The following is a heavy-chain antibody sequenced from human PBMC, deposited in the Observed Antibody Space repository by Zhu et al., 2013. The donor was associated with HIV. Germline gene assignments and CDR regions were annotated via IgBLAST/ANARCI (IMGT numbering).Heavy chain of an antibody. Sequence: QVQLVQSGXEVKKPGASVKVSCKASGYTFTAYYMHWVRQAPGQGPEWMGWINPNSGGTKFAQKFQGRVTMTRDTSISTAYMELSSLRFDDTAVYYCARDRLGWSGSYQGWFDPWGQGTLVTVSS. CDR1: GYTFTAYY. CDR2: INPNSGGT. V-gene: IGHV1-2*02. CDR3: ARDRLGWSGSYQGWFDP. D-gene: IGHD1-26*01. J-gene: IGHJ5*02.